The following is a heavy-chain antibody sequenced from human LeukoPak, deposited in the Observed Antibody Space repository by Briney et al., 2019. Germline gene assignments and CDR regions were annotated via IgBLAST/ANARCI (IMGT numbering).Heavy chain of an antibody. CDR3: ARGPGGGSHSHAFDI. Sequence: PSETLSLTCTVSGGSISSDYWSWIRQPAGKGLEWLAYIYNSGSTSYNPSLKSRVTISMNTSKNQFSLKLSSVTAADTAVYYCARGPGGGSHSHAFDIWAKGQWSPSLQ. CDR2: IYNSGST. D-gene: IGHD1-26*01. V-gene: IGHV4-59*01. J-gene: IGHJ3*02. CDR1: GGSISSDY.